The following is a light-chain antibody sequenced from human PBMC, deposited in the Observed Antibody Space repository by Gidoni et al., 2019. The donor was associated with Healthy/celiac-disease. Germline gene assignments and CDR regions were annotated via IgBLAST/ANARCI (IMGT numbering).Light chain of an antibody. CDR2: DAS. CDR3: QQRSNWPPIT. J-gene: IGKJ5*01. Sequence: EIVLTQSPATLSLSPGERATLSCRASQNVSSYLAWYQQKPGQAPRLLIYDASNRATGIPARFSGSGSGTDVTLTISSLEPEDFAVYYCQQRSNWPPITFGQGTRLEIK. V-gene: IGKV3-11*01. CDR1: QNVSSY.